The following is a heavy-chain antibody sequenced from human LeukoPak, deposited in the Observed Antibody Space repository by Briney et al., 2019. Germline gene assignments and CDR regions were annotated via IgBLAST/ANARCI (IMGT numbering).Heavy chain of an antibody. Sequence: PGGSLRLSCAASGFTFSSYCMHWVRQGPGKGLEWGAFIRYDGSNKYYADSRKGRFTISRDNSKNTLYLQMNSLRAEDTAVYYCAKAEQQPPRVFDYWGQGTLVTASS. CDR1: GFTFSSYC. J-gene: IGHJ4*02. V-gene: IGHV3-30*02. CDR3: AKAEQQPPRVFDY. CDR2: IRYDGSNK. D-gene: IGHD6-13*01.